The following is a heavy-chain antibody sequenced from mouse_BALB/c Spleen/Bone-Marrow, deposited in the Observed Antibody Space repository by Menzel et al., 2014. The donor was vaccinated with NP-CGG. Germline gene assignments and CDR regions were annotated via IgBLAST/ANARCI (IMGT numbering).Heavy chain of an antibody. D-gene: IGHD1-1*01. CDR2: INPYNGGT. CDR1: GYSFAGYT. CDR3: ARGITTGMDY. J-gene: IGHJ4*01. V-gene: IGHV1-18*01. Sequence: EVKLVESGPELVKPGASLKISCKASGYSFAGYTMNWVKQSHGKNLEWIGLINPYNGGTTYNQKFKGKATLTVDKSSSTAYMELLSLTSEDSAVCYCARGITTGMDYWGQGTSVTVSS.